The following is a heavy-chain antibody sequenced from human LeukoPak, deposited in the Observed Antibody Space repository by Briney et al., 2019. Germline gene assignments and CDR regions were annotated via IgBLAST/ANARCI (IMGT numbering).Heavy chain of an antibody. V-gene: IGHV3-30*04. CDR1: GFTFSSYA. J-gene: IGHJ4*02. CDR3: ARDLDYFDY. CDR2: ISYDGSNK. Sequence: GRSLRLSCAASGFTFSSYAMHWVRQAPGKGLEWVAVISYDGSNKYYADSVKGRFTISRDNSKNTLYLQMNSLRAEDTAVCYCARDLDYFDYWGQGTLVTVSS.